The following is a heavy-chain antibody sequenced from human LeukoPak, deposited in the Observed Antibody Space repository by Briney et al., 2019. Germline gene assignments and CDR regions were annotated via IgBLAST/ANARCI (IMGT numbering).Heavy chain of an antibody. J-gene: IGHJ4*02. CDR3: AKQLGYCSDGSCYFPY. D-gene: IGHD2-15*01. V-gene: IGHV3-33*06. Sequence: PGGSLRLSCAASGFTFSSYAMHWVRQAPGKGLEWVAVIWYDGSNKYYADSVQGRFTISRDNSKSTLCLQMNSLRAEDTAVYYCAKQLGYCSDGSCYFPYWGQGTLVTVSS. CDR1: GFTFSSYA. CDR2: IWYDGSNK.